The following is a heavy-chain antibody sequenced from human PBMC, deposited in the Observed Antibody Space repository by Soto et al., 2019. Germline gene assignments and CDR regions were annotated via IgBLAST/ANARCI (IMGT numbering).Heavy chain of an antibody. V-gene: IGHV3-30*18. CDR1: GFTFSSYG. Sequence: QPGGSLRLSCAASGFTFSSYGMHWVRQAPGKGLEWVAVISYDGSNKYYADSVKGRFTISRDNSKNTLYLQMNSLRAEDTAVYYCAKAGKKIQQYWYFDLWGRGTLVTVSS. D-gene: IGHD1-1*01. CDR2: ISYDGSNK. J-gene: IGHJ2*01. CDR3: AKAGKKIQQYWYFDL.